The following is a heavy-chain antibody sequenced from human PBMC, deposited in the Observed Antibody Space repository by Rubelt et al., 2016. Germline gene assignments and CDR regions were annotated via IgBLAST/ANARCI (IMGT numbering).Heavy chain of an antibody. CDR2: INHSGST. CDR1: GGSFSGYY. CDR3: ARGKEELGVTMMDY. J-gene: IGHJ4*02. D-gene: IGHD3-22*01. V-gene: IGHV4-34*01. Sequence: QVQLQQWGAGLLKPSETLSLTCAVYGGSFSGYYWSWIRQPPGKGLAWIGEINHSGSTNYDPSLKSRVTIPVDTSRYQFSLKLGSVTAADTAVYYCARGKEELGVTMMDYWGQGTLVTVSS.